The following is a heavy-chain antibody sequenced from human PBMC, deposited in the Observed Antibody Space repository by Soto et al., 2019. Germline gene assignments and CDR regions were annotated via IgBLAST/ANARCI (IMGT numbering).Heavy chain of an antibody. J-gene: IGHJ4*02. CDR3: AVRGVVDYGFDY. V-gene: IGHV3-30-3*01. CDR1: GFTFSTYA. CDR2: ISYDGSNK. D-gene: IGHD4-17*01. Sequence: QVQLVESGGGVVQPGRSLRLSCAASGFTFSTYAMHRVRQAPGKGLEWVAVISYDGSNKYYADSVKGRFTISRDNSKNTLFLQMNSLRAEDTAVYYCAVRGVVDYGFDYWGQGTLVTVSS.